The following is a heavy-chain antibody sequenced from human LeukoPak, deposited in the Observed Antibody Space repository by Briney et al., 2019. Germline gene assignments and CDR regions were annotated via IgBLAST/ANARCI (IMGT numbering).Heavy chain of an antibody. D-gene: IGHD3-16*01. CDR3: ARDGGIIRFGGQDV. V-gene: IGHV3-7*01. J-gene: IGHJ6*02. Sequence: GGSLRLTCAASGFTFSSYWMSWVRQAPGKGLEWVANMNRDGSEKNYVDSIKGRFTISRDNAANSLYLQMNSLRVEDTAVYYCARDGGIIRFGGQDVWGQGTTVIVS. CDR1: GFTFSSYW. CDR2: MNRDGSEK.